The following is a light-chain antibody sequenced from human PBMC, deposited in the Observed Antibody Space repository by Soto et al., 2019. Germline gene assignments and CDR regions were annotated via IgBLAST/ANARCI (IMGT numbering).Light chain of an antibody. Sequence: EKVMTQSPATLSLSPGERATLSCRASQNVKTRLAWYQQKPGQAPRLLIYDAFTRATGIPARFSGSASGTEFTLTISRLQSEDFAVYYCQQYDESPLTFGGGTKLEIK. CDR2: DAF. J-gene: IGKJ4*01. CDR3: QQYDESPLT. V-gene: IGKV3-15*01. CDR1: QNVKTR.